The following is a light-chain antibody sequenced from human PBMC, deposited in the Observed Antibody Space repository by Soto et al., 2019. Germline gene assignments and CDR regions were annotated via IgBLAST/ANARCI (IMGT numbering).Light chain of an antibody. J-gene: IGKJ1*01. CDR2: AAS. V-gene: IGKV1-39*01. CDR1: QGISTY. CDR3: QQSYRNPWT. Sequence: DIQMTQSPSSLSASVGDRVTITCRARQGISTYLNWYQQKPGEAPKLLIYAASNLQSGVPSRISGSGSGTDFTLTISSLQPEDFATYYCQQSYRNPWTFGQGTKVEIK.